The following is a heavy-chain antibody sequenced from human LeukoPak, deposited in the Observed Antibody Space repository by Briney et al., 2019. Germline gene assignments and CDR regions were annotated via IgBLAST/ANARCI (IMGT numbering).Heavy chain of an antibody. V-gene: IGHV4-31*03. J-gene: IGHJ6*02. CDR3: ARVPLTSFYGMDV. CDR2: IYYSGST. D-gene: IGHD2-21*02. Sequence: SETLSLTCTVSGGSISSGGYYWSWLRQHPGKGVEWIGYIYYSGSTYYNPSLKSRVTISVDMSKNQFSLRLSSVTAADTAVYYCARVPLTSFYGMDVWGQGTTVTVSS. CDR1: GGSISSGGYY.